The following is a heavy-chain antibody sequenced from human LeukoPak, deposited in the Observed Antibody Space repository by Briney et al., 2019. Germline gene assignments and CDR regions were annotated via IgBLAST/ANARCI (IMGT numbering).Heavy chain of an antibody. Sequence: GGSLRLSCAAFGFTFSSYSMNWVRQAPGKGLEWVASINQDGIEKYYVDSVKGRFTISRDTVKNSLYLQMNNLRAEDTAVYYCARSRINSDYWGQGTLVTVSS. V-gene: IGHV3-7*01. D-gene: IGHD2/OR15-2a*01. J-gene: IGHJ4*02. CDR1: GFTFSSYS. CDR2: INQDGIEK. CDR3: ARSRINSDY.